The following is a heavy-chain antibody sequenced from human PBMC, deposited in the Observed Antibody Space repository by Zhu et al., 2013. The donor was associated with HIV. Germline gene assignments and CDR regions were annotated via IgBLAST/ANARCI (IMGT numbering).Heavy chain of an antibody. V-gene: IGHV1-46*03. CDR3: AWHSGGKSVDGMDV. D-gene: IGHD2-15*01. Sequence: QVQLVQSGAEVKKPGTSVKVSCKSPSLYIYWVRQAPGQGLEWLGMINYSGRSTTNGQSVQGRLTVTRDTSTSTVYMELSSLRSDDTAVYYCAWHSGGKSVDGMDVWGQGTPVIVS. CDR1: PSLY. CDR2: INYSGRST. J-gene: IGHJ6*02.